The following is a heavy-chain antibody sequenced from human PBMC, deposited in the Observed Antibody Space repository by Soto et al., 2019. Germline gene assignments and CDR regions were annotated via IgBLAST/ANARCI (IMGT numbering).Heavy chain of an antibody. CDR2: IIPIFGTA. J-gene: IGHJ3*02. V-gene: IGHV1-69*13. Sequence: SVKVSCKASGGAFSSYAISWVRQAPGQGLEWMGGIIPIFGTANYAQKFQGRVTITADESTSTAYMELSSLRSEDTAVYYCARALEGSSSIAFDIWGQGTMVTVSS. CDR1: GGAFSSYA. D-gene: IGHD6-6*01. CDR3: ARALEGSSSIAFDI.